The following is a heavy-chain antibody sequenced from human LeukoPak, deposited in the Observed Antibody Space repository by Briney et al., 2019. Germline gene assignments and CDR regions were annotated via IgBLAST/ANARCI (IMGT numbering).Heavy chain of an antibody. CDR2: ISSSSSYI. J-gene: IGHJ4*02. Sequence: KPGGSLRLSCAASGFTFITYKMNWVRQAPGKGLEWVSSISSSSSYIYYADSVKGRFTISRDNAKNSLYLQMNSLRAEDTALYYCARDLRDGYNLLDSWGQGTLVTVSS. CDR3: ARDLRDGYNLLDS. V-gene: IGHV3-21*01. D-gene: IGHD5-24*01. CDR1: GFTFITYK.